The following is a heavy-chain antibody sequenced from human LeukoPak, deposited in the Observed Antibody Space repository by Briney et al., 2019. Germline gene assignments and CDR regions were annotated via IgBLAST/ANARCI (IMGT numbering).Heavy chain of an antibody. V-gene: IGHV1-2*02. CDR1: GYTFTGYY. CDR2: INPNSGGT. J-gene: IGHJ6*03. Sequence: ASVKVSCKASGYTFTGYYMHWVRQAPGQGLEWMGWINPNSGGTNYAQKFQGRVTMTRDTSISTAYMELSRLRSDDTAVYYCARDRYDFWSGYRPYYYYYMDVWGKGTTVTVSS. D-gene: IGHD3-3*01. CDR3: ARDRYDFWSGYRPYYYYYMDV.